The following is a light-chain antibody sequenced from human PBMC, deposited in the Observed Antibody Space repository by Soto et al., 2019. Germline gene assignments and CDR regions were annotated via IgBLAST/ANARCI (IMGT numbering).Light chain of an antibody. CDR2: AAS. J-gene: IGKJ5*01. Sequence: DFQLTQNPYTLSASLGDRVTITFLASQSISSWLAWYQQKPGKAPKLLIYAASSLQSGVPSRFSGSGSGTDFTLTISSLQPEDFAPYYCQQSYCTPISSGQGRLLEI. CDR1: QSISSW. V-gene: IGKV1-39*01. CDR3: QQSYCTPIS.